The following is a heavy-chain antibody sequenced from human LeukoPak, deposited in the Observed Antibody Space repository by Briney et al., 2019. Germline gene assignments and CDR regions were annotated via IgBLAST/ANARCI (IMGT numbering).Heavy chain of an antibody. V-gene: IGHV3-66*01. J-gene: IGHJ4*02. CDR1: GFTVSSDH. Sequence: GGSLILSCAASGFTVSSDHITWVRQAPGKGLEWVSVVYSGGETYYAESVKGRFTVSRDNSKNTVYLQMNSLRAEDTAVYFCARGGIAARPSDSWGQGTLVTVSS. CDR2: VYSGGET. D-gene: IGHD6-6*01. CDR3: ARGGIAARPSDS.